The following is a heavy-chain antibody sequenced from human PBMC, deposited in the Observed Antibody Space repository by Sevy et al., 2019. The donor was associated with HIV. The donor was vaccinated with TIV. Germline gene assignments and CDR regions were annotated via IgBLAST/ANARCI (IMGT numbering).Heavy chain of an antibody. J-gene: IGHJ4*02. D-gene: IGHD2-8*01. CDR2: INSDRSST. CDR3: ARDPLGYCTNGVCYRSGFFDD. CDR1: GFTFSSYW. V-gene: IGHV3-74*01. Sequence: GGSLRLSCAASGFTFSSYWMHWVRQAPGKGLVWVSRINSDRSSTRYADSVKGRFTISRDNAKNTLYLQMNSLRAEDTAVYYCARDPLGYCTNGVCYRSGFFDDWGQGTLVTVSS.